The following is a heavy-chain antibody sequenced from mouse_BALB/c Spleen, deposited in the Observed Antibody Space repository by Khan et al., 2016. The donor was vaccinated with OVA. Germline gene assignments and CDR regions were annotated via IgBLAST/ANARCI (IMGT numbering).Heavy chain of an antibody. J-gene: IGHJ3*01. CDR1: GYTFTSYT. D-gene: IGHD2-14*01. CDR2: INPSNGYT. V-gene: IGHV1-4*01. CDR3: VRDGAYHRNDGWFAY. Sequence: QMQLEESGAELARPGASVKMSCKASGYTFTSYTIHWIKERPGQGLEWIGYINPSNGYTNYNQKFKDKATLTTDKSSTTAYLQLNSLTSDDSAVYNGVRDGAYHRNDGWFAYWGQGTLVTVSA.